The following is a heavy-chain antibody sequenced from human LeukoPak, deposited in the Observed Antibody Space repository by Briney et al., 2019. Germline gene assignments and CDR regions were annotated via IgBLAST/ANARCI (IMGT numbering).Heavy chain of an antibody. V-gene: IGHV3-30*02. J-gene: IGHJ5*02. CDR1: GFTFTTYG. CDR3: AKDRDLAS. Sequence: GGSLRLSCAASGFTFTTYGMHWVRQAPGKGLEWVAFVRSDGSSQYYADSVKGRFTISRDNSKNTLYLQMSSLRPEDTAVYYCAKDRDLASWGQGTLVTVSS. CDR2: VRSDGSSQ.